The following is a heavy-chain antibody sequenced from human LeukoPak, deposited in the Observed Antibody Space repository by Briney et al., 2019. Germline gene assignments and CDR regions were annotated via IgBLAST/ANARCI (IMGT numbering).Heavy chain of an antibody. CDR2: INPNSGGT. J-gene: IGHJ6*03. CDR3: ARDRIQLWEYYYYYYYMDV. Sequence: ASVKVSRKASGYTFTGYYMHWVRQAPGQGLEWMGRINPNSGGTNYAQKFQGRVTMTRDTSISTAYMELSRLRSDDTAVYYCARDRIQLWEYYYYYYYMDVWGKGTTVTVSS. CDR1: GYTFTGYY. D-gene: IGHD5-18*01. V-gene: IGHV1-2*06.